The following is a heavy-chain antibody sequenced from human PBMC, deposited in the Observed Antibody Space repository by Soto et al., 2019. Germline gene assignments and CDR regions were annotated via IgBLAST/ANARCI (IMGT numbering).Heavy chain of an antibody. CDR1: GYTFTGYY. Sequence: ASVKVSCKASGYTFTGYYMHWVRQAPGQGLEWMGWINPNSGGTNYAQKFQGWVTMTRDTSISTAYMELSRLRSDDTAVYYCARAGDYDILTGYYTDPPFDYWGQGTLVTSPQ. V-gene: IGHV1-2*04. CDR2: INPNSGGT. D-gene: IGHD3-9*01. J-gene: IGHJ4*02. CDR3: ARAGDYDILTGYYTDPPFDY.